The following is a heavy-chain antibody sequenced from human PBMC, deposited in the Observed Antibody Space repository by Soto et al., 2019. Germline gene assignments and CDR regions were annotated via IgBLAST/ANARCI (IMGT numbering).Heavy chain of an antibody. CDR1: GYSFTSYW. CDR2: IDPSDSYT. Sequence: PGESLKIACKGSGYSFTSYWISWVRQMPGKGLEWMGRIDPSDSYTNYSPSFQGHVTISADKSISTAYLQWSSLKASDTATYYCATYYYYGMDVWGQGTTVTVSS. J-gene: IGHJ6*02. V-gene: IGHV5-10-1*01. CDR3: ATYYYYGMDV.